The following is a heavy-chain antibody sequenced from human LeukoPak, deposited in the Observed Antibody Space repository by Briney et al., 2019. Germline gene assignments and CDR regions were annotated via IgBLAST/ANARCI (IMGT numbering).Heavy chain of an antibody. CDR1: GFTFSSNG. Sequence: GRSLRLSCAASGFTFSSNGMHWVRQAPGKGLEWVAVISYDGSNKYYADSVKGRFTISRDNSWNTLFLQMNSLRAEDTAVYYCAKDLHLRDFWSGYFDYWGQGIPVTVSS. V-gene: IGHV3-30*18. D-gene: IGHD3-3*01. CDR2: ISYDGSNK. J-gene: IGHJ4*02. CDR3: AKDLHLRDFWSGYFDY.